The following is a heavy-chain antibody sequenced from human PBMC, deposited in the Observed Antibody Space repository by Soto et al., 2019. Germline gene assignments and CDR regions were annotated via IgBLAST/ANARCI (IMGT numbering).Heavy chain of an antibody. D-gene: IGHD6-19*01. CDR3: ARHRLSRRGGQWLGTGYYYYYGMDV. CDR1: GYSFTSYW. J-gene: IGHJ6*02. CDR2: IYPGDSDT. V-gene: IGHV5-51*01. Sequence: GESLKISCKGSGYSFTSYWIGWVRQMPGKGLEWMGIIYPGDSDTRYSPSFQGQVTISADKSISTAYRQWSSLKASDTGMYYCARHRLSRRGGQWLGTGYYYYYGMDVWGQGTTVTVSS.